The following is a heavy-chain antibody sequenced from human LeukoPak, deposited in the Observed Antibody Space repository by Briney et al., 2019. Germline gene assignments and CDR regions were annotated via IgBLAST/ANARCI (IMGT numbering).Heavy chain of an antibody. V-gene: IGHV3-30*01. J-gene: IGHJ4*02. D-gene: IGHD3-10*01. CDR3: ARDSTYYYDSGSSGPHYFDN. CDR2: ISSGGTYE. Sequence: PGGSLRLSCAASGFTFSNYAMHWVRQAPGKGLEWVSLISSGGTYEHYAGSVKGRFTISRDNSKNTLYLQLNSLRAEDTAVYYCARDSTYYYDSGSSGPHYFDNWGQGTLVTVSS. CDR1: GFTFSNYA.